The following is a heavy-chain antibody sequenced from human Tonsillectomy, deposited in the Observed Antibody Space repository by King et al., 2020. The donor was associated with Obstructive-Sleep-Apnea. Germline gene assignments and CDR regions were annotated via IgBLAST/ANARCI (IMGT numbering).Heavy chain of an antibody. CDR3: ARDHSPGATGDFIGY. J-gene: IGHJ4*02. Sequence: VQLVESGGTMVQPGRSLRLSCAASGFTFYYYAMHWVRQAPGKGLGGVAIISYDGSNKFYADSVKGRFTISRDNSKNTIYLQMNSLKGEDTAVYYCARDHSPGATGDFIGYWGQGTLVTVSS. CDR1: GFTFYYYA. CDR2: ISYDGSNK. D-gene: IGHD1-26*01. V-gene: IGHV3-30*04.